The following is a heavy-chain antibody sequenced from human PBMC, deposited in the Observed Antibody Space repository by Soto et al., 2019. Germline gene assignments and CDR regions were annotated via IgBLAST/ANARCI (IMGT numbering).Heavy chain of an antibody. J-gene: IGHJ5*02. CDR2: INPNSGGT. D-gene: IGHD2-15*01. V-gene: IGHV1-2*04. Sequence: ASVKVSCKASGYTFTGYYMHWVRQAPGQGLEWMGWINPNSGGTNYAQKFQGWVTMNRDTSISTAYMERNSLRAEDTAVYYCAKEERYCSGGSCYSEFDPWGQGTLVTVSS. CDR1: GYTFTGYY. CDR3: AKEERYCSGGSCYSEFDP.